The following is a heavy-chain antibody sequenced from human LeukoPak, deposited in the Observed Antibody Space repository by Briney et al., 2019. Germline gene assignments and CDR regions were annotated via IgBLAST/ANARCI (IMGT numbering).Heavy chain of an antibody. CDR1: GFTFSSYS. Sequence: GGSLRLSCAASGFTFSSYSMNWVRQAPGKGLEWVSSISSSSSYIYYADSVKGRFTISRENAKNSLYLQMNSLRAEDTAVYYCARAYCSSTSCYAGEGYYYYYYYMDVWGKGTTVTVSS. CDR3: ARAYCSSTSCYAGEGYYYYYYYMDV. J-gene: IGHJ6*03. D-gene: IGHD2-2*01. V-gene: IGHV3-21*01. CDR2: ISSSSSYI.